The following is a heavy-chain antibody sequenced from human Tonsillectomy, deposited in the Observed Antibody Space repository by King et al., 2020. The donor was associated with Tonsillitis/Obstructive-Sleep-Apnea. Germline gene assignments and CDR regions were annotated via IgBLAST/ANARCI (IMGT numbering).Heavy chain of an antibody. V-gene: IGHV1-18*01. Sequence: VQLVESGAEVKKPGASVKVSCKASGYTFTSYGISWVRQAPGQGLEWMGWISAYNGNTNYAQKLQGRVTMTPDTSTRTAYMELRSLRSDDTALYYCERCYYFWSSNDIWGQGTMVTVSS. CDR2: ISAYNGNT. CDR1: GYTFTSYG. CDR3: ERCYYFWSSNDI. J-gene: IGHJ3*02. D-gene: IGHD3-3*01.